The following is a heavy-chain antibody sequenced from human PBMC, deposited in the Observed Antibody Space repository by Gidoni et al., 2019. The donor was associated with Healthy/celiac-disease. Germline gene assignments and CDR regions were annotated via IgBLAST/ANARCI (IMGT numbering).Heavy chain of an antibody. V-gene: IGHV4-34*01. CDR1: GGSFSGYY. CDR2: INHSGST. D-gene: IGHD3-16*01. Sequence: QVQLQQWGAGLLKPSETLSLTCAVYGGSFSGYYWSWSRQPPGKGLEWIGEINHSGSTNYNPSLKSRVTISVDTSKNQFSLKLSSVTAADTAVYYCARATQFGLLVTNWFDPWGQGTLVTVSS. CDR3: ARATQFGLLVTNWFDP. J-gene: IGHJ5*02.